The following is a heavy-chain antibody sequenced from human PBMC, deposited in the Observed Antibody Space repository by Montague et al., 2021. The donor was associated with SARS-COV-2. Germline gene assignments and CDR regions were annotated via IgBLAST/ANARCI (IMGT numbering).Heavy chain of an antibody. CDR3: ARALSASYSVGGDSFDI. V-gene: IGHV3-21*01. D-gene: IGHD5/OR15-5a*01. J-gene: IGHJ3*02. Sequence: SLRLSLSASGFTFSKYSMNWVRQAPGKGLEWVSSISTSSLYIYYAASVKGRFTISRANAKNSLFLQMDSLRAEDTAVYYCARALSASYSVGGDSFDIWGQGKMVTVSS. CDR2: ISTSSLYI. CDR1: GFTFSKYS.